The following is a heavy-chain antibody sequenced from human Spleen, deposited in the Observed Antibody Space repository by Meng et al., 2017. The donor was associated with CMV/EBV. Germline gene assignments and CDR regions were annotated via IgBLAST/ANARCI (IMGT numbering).Heavy chain of an antibody. V-gene: IGHV5-51*01. CDR1: GYSFTSYW. CDR2: IYPGDSDI. CDR3: ARHLSPINSADF. D-gene: IGHD5-12*01. J-gene: IGHJ4*02. Sequence: GGSLRLSCKGSGYSFTSYWIGWVRQMPGKGLEWMGIIYPGDSDIRYSPSFQGQVTISADKSISTAYLQWSSLKASDTAIYYCARHLSPINSADFWGQGTLVTVSS.